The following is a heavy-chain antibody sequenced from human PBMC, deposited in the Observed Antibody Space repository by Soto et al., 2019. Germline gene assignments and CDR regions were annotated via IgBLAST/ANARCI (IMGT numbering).Heavy chain of an antibody. Sequence: SETLSLTCAVYGGSFSGYYWSWIRQPPGKGLEWIGYIYYSGSTNYNPSLKSRVTISVDTSKNQFSLKLSSVTAADTAVYYCAGSVVTAISSWSYPWGQGTLVTVSS. CDR1: GGSFSGYY. J-gene: IGHJ5*02. D-gene: IGHD2-21*02. CDR3: AGSVVTAISSWSYP. CDR2: IYYSGST. V-gene: IGHV4-59*08.